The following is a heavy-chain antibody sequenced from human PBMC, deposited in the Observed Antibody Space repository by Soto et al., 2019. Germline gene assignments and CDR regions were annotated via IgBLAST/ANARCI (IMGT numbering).Heavy chain of an antibody. J-gene: IGHJ4*02. CDR2: INPSGGTT. CDR3: ARGYFDS. V-gene: IGHV1-46*01. Sequence: AAVKVSCKASGYTFTTYYIHWVRQAPGQGLEWMGIINPSGGTTSYVHKFQGRVTMTRDTSTSTVYMELSSLRSEDTAVYYCARGYFDSWGQGTLVTVSS. CDR1: GYTFTTYY.